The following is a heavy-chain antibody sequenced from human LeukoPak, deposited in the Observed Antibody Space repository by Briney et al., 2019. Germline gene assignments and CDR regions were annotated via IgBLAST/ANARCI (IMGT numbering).Heavy chain of an antibody. CDR2: INRDGSGK. CDR3: EGGPGY. V-gene: IGHV3-7*01. CDR1: GFTFSNYW. D-gene: IGHD2-15*01. Sequence: GGSLRLSCAASGFTFSNYWMRWVRQAPGKGLEWVANINRDGSGKYYVDSVKGRFIISRDNAKNSLYLQMNSLGADDTAVYCCEGGPGYWGQGTLVTVSS. J-gene: IGHJ4*02.